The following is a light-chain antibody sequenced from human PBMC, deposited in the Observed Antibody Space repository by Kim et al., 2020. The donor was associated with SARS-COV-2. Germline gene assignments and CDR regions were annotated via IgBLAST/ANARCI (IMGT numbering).Light chain of an antibody. V-gene: IGLV3-19*01. CDR2: GKN. J-gene: IGLJ2*01. CDR3: NSRDSNNNVL. Sequence: ALGQTVRITCQGDSLRSYYETWDQQKPGQAPILVIYGKNNRPSGIPDRFSGSSSGNTASLTITGTQAGDEADYYCNSRDSNNNVLFGGGTQLTVL. CDR1: SLRSYY.